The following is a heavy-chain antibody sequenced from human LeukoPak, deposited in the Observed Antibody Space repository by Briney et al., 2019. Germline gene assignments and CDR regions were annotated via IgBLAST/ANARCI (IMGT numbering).Heavy chain of an antibody. CDR3: ARLGKEVTYRAYYFDY. Sequence: SETLSLTCTVSGASISSSYWSWIRQPPGKGLEYIGYIYYSGNTNCNPSLKSRVTMSVDMSKNQFSLKLSSVTAADTAVYYCARLGKEVTYRAYYFDYWGQGTLVTVSS. J-gene: IGHJ4*02. V-gene: IGHV4-59*08. CDR1: GASISSSY. D-gene: IGHD5-18*01. CDR2: IYYSGNT.